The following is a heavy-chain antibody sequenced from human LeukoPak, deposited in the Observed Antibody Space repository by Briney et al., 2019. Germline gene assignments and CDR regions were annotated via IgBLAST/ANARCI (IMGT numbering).Heavy chain of an antibody. J-gene: IGHJ4*02. CDR3: ARAGLGYCSGGSCRGRFDFDY. D-gene: IGHD2-15*01. CDR1: GFTFSSYS. Sequence: GGSLRLSCAASGFTFSSYSMNWVRQAPGKGLEWVSYISSSSSTIYYADSVKGRFTISRDNAKNSLYLQMNSLRAEDTAVYYCARAGLGYCSGGSCRGRFDFDYWGQGTLVTVSS. CDR2: ISSSSSTI. V-gene: IGHV3-48*01.